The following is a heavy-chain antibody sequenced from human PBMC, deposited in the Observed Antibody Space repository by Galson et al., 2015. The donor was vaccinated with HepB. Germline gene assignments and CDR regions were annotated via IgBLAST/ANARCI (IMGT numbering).Heavy chain of an antibody. CDR2: ISPSTNYR. D-gene: IGHD4-17*01. CDR1: GFTFSDYS. V-gene: IGHV3-11*06. CDR3: ARARSNDYGDSYHFDY. Sequence: SLRLSCAASGFTFSDYSMSWIRQAPGKGLEWLSYISPSTNYRTYADSVKGRFTISRDNAKNSLFLQMNSLRVEDTSVYFCARARSNDYGDSYHFDYWGQGNMVTVSS. J-gene: IGHJ4*02.